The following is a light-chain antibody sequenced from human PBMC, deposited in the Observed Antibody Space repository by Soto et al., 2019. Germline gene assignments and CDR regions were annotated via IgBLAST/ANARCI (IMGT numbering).Light chain of an antibody. Sequence: QSVLTQPASVSGSPGQWIAISCTGTFSDVGGYDYVSWYQQHPDKAPKLMIYEVTKRPSGASNRFSGSKSGNTASLTISGLQPEDEADYYCSSHTSGSTRVFGSGTKVTVL. V-gene: IGLV2-14*01. CDR3: SSHTSGSTRV. J-gene: IGLJ1*01. CDR2: EVT. CDR1: FSDVGGYDY.